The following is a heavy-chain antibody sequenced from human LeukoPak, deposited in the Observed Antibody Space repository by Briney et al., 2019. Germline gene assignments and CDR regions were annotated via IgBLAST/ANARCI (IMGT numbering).Heavy chain of an antibody. D-gene: IGHD2-15*01. CDR2: IYYSGST. V-gene: IGHV4-59*08. Sequence: SETLSLTCTVSGASITSYYWSWIRQPPGKGLEWIAYIYYSGSTRYSPSLKSRVAISVDTSNNQVSLKLSSVTAADTAVYYCARHGYCSGGSCYWDYWGQGTLVTVSS. J-gene: IGHJ4*02. CDR3: ARHGYCSGGSCYWDY. CDR1: GASITSYY.